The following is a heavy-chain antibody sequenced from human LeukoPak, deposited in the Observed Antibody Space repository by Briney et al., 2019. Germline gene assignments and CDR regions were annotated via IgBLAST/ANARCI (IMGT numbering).Heavy chain of an antibody. CDR1: GGSLNNYY. J-gene: IGHJ6*03. D-gene: IGHD3-22*01. Sequence: SETLSLTCSVSGGSLNNYYWSWLRQSPGKGLEWIGYIYYSGSTKYNPSLKSRVSVSVDTSKNQFSLKLSSVTAADTAVYYCARTLSSGYPDYFYYMDVWGKGTTVTISS. CDR3: ARTLSSGYPDYFYYMDV. V-gene: IGHV4-59*01. CDR2: IYYSGST.